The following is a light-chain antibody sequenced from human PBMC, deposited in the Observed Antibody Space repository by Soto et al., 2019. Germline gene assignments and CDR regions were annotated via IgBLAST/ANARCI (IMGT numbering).Light chain of an antibody. V-gene: IGLV2-14*03. J-gene: IGLJ1*01. CDR3: TARASSATYV. CDR1: SSDVGGYNY. CDR2: DVS. Sequence: QSALTQPASVSGPPGQPITISCTGRSSDVGGYNYVSWYQHLPGKAPELMIYDVSNRPSGGSNRFSGSKSGNTASLTISGLQAEDEADSYYTARASSATYVFGPGTKVTVL.